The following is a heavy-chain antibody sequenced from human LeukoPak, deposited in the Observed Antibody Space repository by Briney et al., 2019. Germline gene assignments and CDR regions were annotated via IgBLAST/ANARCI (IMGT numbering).Heavy chain of an antibody. CDR2: ISGSGGST. V-gene: IGHV3-23*01. J-gene: IGHJ4*02. CDR3: AKVESWVSTVNSFDY. Sequence: GGSLRLSCAASGFTFSSYAMSWVRQAPGKGLEWVSAISGSGGSTYYADSVKGRFTISRDNSKNTLYLQMNSLRAEDTAVYYCAKVESWVSTVNSFDYWGQGTLVTVSS. CDR1: GFTFSSYA. D-gene: IGHD4-11*01.